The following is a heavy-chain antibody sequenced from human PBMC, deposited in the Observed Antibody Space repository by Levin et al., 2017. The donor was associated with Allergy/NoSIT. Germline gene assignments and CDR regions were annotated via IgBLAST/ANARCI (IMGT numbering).Heavy chain of an antibody. CDR1: GFTVSNNY. CDR2: IYSDGST. V-gene: IGHV3-66*01. D-gene: IGHD1-14*01. J-gene: IGHJ3*01. CDR3: AKESSGNV. Sequence: GGSLRLSCAASGFTVSNNYMTWVRQAPGKGLEWVSMIYSDGSTYYADSVKGRFAISRDHSKNTLYLQMNSLRAEDTAFYYCAKESSGNVWGQGIMVTVSS.